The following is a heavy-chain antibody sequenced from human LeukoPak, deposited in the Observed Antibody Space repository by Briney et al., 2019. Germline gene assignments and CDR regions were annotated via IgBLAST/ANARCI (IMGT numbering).Heavy chain of an antibody. CDR1: GFTFSAYW. CDR2: ISGSSSTM. J-gene: IGHJ5*02. Sequence: GGSLRLSCAASGFTFSAYWMSWVRQAPGKGLEWVSYISGSSSTMYYADSVKGRFTISRDNAKNSLYLQMNSLRAEDTAVYYCASSDPSGTWGQGTLVTVSS. D-gene: IGHD5-12*01. CDR3: ASSDPSGT. V-gene: IGHV3-48*01.